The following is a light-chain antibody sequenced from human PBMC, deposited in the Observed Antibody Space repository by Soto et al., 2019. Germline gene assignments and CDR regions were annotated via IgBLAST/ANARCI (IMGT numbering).Light chain of an antibody. CDR1: QGISSS. V-gene: IGKV1D-13*01. CDR3: QQRSNWPPT. J-gene: IGKJ5*01. Sequence: AIQLTQSPSSLSASLGDRVTFTCRASQGISSSLAWYQHKPGKPPKLLNYDASSLENGVPSRFSGSGSGTDFTLAISSLQPEDSATYYCQQRSNWPPTFGQGTRLEIK. CDR2: DAS.